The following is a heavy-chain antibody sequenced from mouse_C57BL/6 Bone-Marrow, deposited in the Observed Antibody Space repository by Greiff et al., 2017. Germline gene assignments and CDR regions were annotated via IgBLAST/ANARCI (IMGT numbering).Heavy chain of an antibody. CDR1: GFTFSSYA. J-gene: IGHJ4*01. CDR3: VRPGGSSPYYYAMDY. CDR2: ISDGGSYT. V-gene: IGHV5-4*03. D-gene: IGHD1-1*01. Sequence: DVKLVESGGGLVKPGGSLKLSCAASGFTFSSYAMSWVRQTPEKRLEWVATISDGGSYTYYPDNVKGRFTISRDNAKNNLYLQMSHLKSEDTAMYYCVRPGGSSPYYYAMDYWGQGTSVTVSS.